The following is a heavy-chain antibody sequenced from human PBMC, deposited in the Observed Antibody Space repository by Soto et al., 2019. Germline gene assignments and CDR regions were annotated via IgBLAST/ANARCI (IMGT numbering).Heavy chain of an antibody. J-gene: IGHJ3*01. CDR3: ARDAYHYDSSHSGSV. V-gene: IGHV3-72*01. CDR1: GFTFSDHY. D-gene: IGHD3-22*01. Sequence: EVQLVESGGGLVQPGGSLRLSCAASGFTFSDHYMDWVRQAPGKGLEWVGRSRNKANSYTTEYAASVKGRFTISRDDSKNSLYLQMNSLKTEDTAVYYCARDAYHYDSSHSGSVWGQGTMVTVSS. CDR2: SRNKANSYTT.